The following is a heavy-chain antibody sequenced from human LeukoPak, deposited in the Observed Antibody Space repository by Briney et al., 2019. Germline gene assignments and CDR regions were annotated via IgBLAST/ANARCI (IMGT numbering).Heavy chain of an antibody. J-gene: IGHJ4*02. CDR2: VSFGSSYI. CDR3: ARGEGYYIDY. D-gene: IGHD3-3*01. Sequence: GGSLRVSCAASGFTFRDYTMNWVRQSPGKGLQWVSYVSFGSSYISYADSLKGRFTISRDDAKSSVYLEMTSLRAEDTAVYYCARGEGYYIDYWGQGTLVTVSS. V-gene: IGHV3-21*01. CDR1: GFTFRDYT.